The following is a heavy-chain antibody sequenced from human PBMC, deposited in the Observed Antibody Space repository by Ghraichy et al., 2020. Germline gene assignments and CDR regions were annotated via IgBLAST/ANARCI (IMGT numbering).Heavy chain of an antibody. CDR3: ARHTNGALPWYASDI. CDR2: IYYSGST. Sequence: SETLSLTCTVSGGSISSYYWSWIRQPPGKGLEWIGYIYYSGSTNYNPSLKSRVTISVDTSKNQFSLKLSSVTAADTAVYYCARHTNGALPWYASDIWGQGTMVTVDS. J-gene: IGHJ3*02. CDR1: GGSISSYY. D-gene: IGHD2-8*01. V-gene: IGHV4-59*08.